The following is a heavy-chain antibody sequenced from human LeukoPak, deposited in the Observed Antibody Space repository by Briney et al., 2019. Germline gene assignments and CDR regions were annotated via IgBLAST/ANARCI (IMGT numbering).Heavy chain of an antibody. Sequence: PSETLSLTCAVSDDSFSSHYWTWIRQPPGKGLEWIGYISYIGSSNYNPSLKSRVTISIDTSKNQFSLKLSSVTAADTAVYYCARDLVTVTKGFDIWGQGTMVSVSS. CDR3: ARDLVTVTKGFDI. J-gene: IGHJ3*02. CDR2: ISYIGSS. V-gene: IGHV4-59*11. D-gene: IGHD4-17*01. CDR1: DDSFSSHY.